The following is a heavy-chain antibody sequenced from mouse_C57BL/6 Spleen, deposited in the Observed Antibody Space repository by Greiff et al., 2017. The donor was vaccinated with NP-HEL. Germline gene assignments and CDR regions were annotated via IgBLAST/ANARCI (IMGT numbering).Heavy chain of an antibody. J-gene: IGHJ4*01. Sequence: QVQLQQPGTELVKPGASVRLSCKASGYTFTSYWMHWVKQRPGQGLEWIGNINPSNGGTNYNEKFKSKATLTVDKSSSTAYMQLSSLTSEDSAVYYCARFPWDDYDARGYWGQGTSVTVSS. D-gene: IGHD2-4*01. CDR2: INPSNGGT. V-gene: IGHV1-53*01. CDR1: GYTFTSYW. CDR3: ARFPWDDYDARGY.